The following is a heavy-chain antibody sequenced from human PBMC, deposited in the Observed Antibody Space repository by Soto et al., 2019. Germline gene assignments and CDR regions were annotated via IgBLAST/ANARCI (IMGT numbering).Heavy chain of an antibody. Sequence: PSETLSLTCTVTGVSISTYYWSWIRQPPGKRLEWLGYLYFNGNTTYHPSLKSRVTISVDTSKNQFSLNLTSVTAADTAAYYCARLVGYYQAFDQWGQGSLVTVSS. CDR2: LYFNGNT. D-gene: IGHD3-22*01. CDR3: ARLVGYYQAFDQ. J-gene: IGHJ4*02. CDR1: GVSISTYY. V-gene: IGHV4-59*08.